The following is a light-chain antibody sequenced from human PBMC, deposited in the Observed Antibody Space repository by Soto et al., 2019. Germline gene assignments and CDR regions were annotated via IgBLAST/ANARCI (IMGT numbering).Light chain of an antibody. CDR3: LQSLQTPYT. J-gene: IGKJ2*01. Sequence: IVMTQSPLYLPVTPVEPASISCRSGQSLLHSNGFNYLDWYLQKPGQPPQLLIYLGSYRASGDPDRFSGGGSGADFTLKISRVEADDGGVYYCLQSLQTPYTFGQGTKLEIK. CDR1: QSLLHSNGFNY. V-gene: IGKV2-28*01. CDR2: LGS.